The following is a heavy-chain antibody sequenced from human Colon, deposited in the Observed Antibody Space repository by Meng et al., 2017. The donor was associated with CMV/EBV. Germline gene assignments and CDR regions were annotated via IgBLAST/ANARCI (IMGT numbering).Heavy chain of an antibody. Sequence: GGSLRLSCAASGFTFSDYYMSWIRQAPGKGLEWVSYISSSGSTISYADSVKGRFTISRDNAKNSLYLQMNSLRAEDTAVYYCAKRSTWIPGEYYFESWGQGTLVTVSS. V-gene: IGHV3-11*01. CDR3: AKRSTWIPGEYYFES. CDR2: ISSSGSTI. CDR1: GFTFSDYY. D-gene: IGHD5-18*01. J-gene: IGHJ4*02.